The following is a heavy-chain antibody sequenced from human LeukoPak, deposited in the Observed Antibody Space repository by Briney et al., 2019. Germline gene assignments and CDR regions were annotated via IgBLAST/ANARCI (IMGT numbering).Heavy chain of an antibody. Sequence: GGSLRLSCAASGFTFSSYWMSWVRQAPGKGLEWVANIKQDGSEKYYVGSVKGRFTISRDNSKNTLYLQMNSLRAEDTAVYYCAKHDVRAITLCLYWGQGTMVTVSS. CDR3: AKHDVRAITLCLY. D-gene: IGHD2/OR15-2a*01. CDR1: GFTFSSYW. CDR2: IKQDGSEK. V-gene: IGHV3-7*03. J-gene: IGHJ4*02.